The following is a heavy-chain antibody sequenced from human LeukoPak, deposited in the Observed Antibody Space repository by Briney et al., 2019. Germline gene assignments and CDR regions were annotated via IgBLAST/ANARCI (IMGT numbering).Heavy chain of an antibody. CDR1: GFTFSSYS. CDR2: IRSGGSPI. J-gene: IGHJ4*02. V-gene: IGHV3-48*02. CDR3: TGDPHALDY. Sequence: PGGSLRLSCAASGFTFSSYSMNWVRQAPGKGLEWVSYIRSGGSPIYYADSVEGRFTISRDNAKNSLYLQMNSLRDEDTAVYYCTGDPHALDYWGQGTLVTVSS.